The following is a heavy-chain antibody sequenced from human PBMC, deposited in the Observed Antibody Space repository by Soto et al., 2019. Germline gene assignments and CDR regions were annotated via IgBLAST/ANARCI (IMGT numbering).Heavy chain of an antibody. CDR3: ARGLDYSRGYSQH. V-gene: IGHV3-23*01. D-gene: IGHD4-4*01. CDR2: ISGNGNSA. J-gene: IGHJ1*01. CDR1: GFTFRDYA. Sequence: PGGSLRLSCAASGFTFRDYAMNWVRLSPGKGLEWVSDISGNGNSARYADSVKGRFTISRDNSKNTLYLQMNSLRAEDTAVYYCARGLDYSRGYSQHWGQGTLVTVSS.